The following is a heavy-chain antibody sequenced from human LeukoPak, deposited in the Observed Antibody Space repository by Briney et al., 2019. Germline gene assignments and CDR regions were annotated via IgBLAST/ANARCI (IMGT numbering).Heavy chain of an antibody. J-gene: IGHJ5*02. Sequence: GGSLRLSCAASGFTFSSHGMHWVRQAPGKGLEWVALIWYDGSKKNYADSVKGRFTISRDDSKSTLYLQINSLRAEDTAVYYCAKDLSYGSNWFNPWGQGTLVTVSS. CDR3: AKDLSYGSNWFNP. V-gene: IGHV3-33*06. CDR1: GFTFSSHG. CDR2: IWYDGSKK. D-gene: IGHD5-18*01.